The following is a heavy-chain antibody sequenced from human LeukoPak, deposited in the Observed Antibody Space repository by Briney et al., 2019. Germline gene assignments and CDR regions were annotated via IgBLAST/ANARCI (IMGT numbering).Heavy chain of an antibody. CDR1: GGSISSYY. CDR3: ARAPYYYDSSGYYSFDY. V-gene: IGHV4-59*01. Sequence: SETLSRTCTVSGGSISSYYWSWIRQPPGKGLEWIGYIYYSGSTNYNPSLKSRVTISVDTSKNQFSLKLSSVTAADTAVYYCARAPYYYDSSGYYSFDYWGQGTLVTVSS. CDR2: IYYSGST. J-gene: IGHJ4*02. D-gene: IGHD3-22*01.